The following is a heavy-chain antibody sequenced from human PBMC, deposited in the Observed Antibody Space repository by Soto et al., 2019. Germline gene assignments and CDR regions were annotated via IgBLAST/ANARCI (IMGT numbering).Heavy chain of an antibody. D-gene: IGHD3-10*01. CDR1: GFTFSSYA. CDR3: AKGSYYYGSGTPAY. CDR2: ISGSGGST. V-gene: IGHV3-23*01. Sequence: EVQLLESGGGLVQPGGSLRLSCAASGFTFSSYAMSWVRQAPGKGLEWVSAISGSGGSTYYADSVKGRFTISRDNSKNTLYLQMNTLRAEDTAVYYCAKGSYYYGSGTPAYWGQGTLVTVSS. J-gene: IGHJ4*02.